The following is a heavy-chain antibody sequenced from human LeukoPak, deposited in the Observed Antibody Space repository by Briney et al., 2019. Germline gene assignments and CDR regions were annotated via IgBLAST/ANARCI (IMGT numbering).Heavy chain of an antibody. D-gene: IGHD3-10*01. V-gene: IGHV3-30*18. CDR2: ISYDGSNK. J-gene: IGHJ6*02. Sequence: PGGSLRLSCAASGFTFSSYGMHWVRQAPGKGLEWVAVISYDGSNKYYADSVKGRFTISRDNSKNTLYLQMNSLRAEDTAVYYCAKDLAGLVLLWFGKHGMDVWGQGTTVTVSS. CDR1: GFTFSSYG. CDR3: AKDLAGLVLLWFGKHGMDV.